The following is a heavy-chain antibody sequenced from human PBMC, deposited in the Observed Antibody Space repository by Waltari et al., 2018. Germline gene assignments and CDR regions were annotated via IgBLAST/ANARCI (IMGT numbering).Heavy chain of an antibody. CDR2: IKQDGSEK. J-gene: IGHJ3*01. CDR3: ARAIFMGA. V-gene: IGHV3-7*03. D-gene: IGHD3-3*01. Sequence: EVQLVESGGGLVQPGGSLRISCAASGFPFVSYWRSWVRQAPGKGLEWVAHIKQDGSEKYYVDSVKGRFTISRDNAKNSLYLQMNSLRAEDTAVYYCARAIFMGAWGQGTMVTVSS. CDR1: GFPFVSYW.